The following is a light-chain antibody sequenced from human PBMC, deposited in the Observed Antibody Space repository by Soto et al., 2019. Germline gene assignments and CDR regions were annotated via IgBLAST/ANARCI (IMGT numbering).Light chain of an antibody. CDR3: QQYGSSPRT. CDR2: GAS. CDR1: QSVSSNY. V-gene: IGKV3-20*01. Sequence: EIVLTQSPGTLSLSPGERATLFCRASQSVSSNYLAWYQQKPGQAPRLLIYGASSRATGIPDRFSGSGSGTDFTLTSSRLEPEDFAVYFCQQYGSSPRTFGQGTKMEIK. J-gene: IGKJ1*01.